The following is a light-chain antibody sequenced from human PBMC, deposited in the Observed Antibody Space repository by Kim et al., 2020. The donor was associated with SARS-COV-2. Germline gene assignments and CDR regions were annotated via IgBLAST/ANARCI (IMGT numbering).Light chain of an antibody. CDR3: QAWDSTTAV. J-gene: IGLJ1*01. CDR2: QDT. CDR1: NLADKY. V-gene: IGLV3-1*01. Sequence: VSQGQTASFTCSGNNLADKYVCWYQQKPGQSPVLILYQDTKRPSGIPERFSGSNSGKTATLTISGTQAMDEADYYCQAWDSTTAVFGTGTKVTVL.